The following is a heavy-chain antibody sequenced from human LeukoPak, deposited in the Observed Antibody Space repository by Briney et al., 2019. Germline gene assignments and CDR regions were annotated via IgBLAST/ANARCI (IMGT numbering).Heavy chain of an antibody. CDR2: ISSSGA. CDR1: RFTFSSYA. Sequence: GGSLRLSCAASRFTFSSYAMSWVRQAPGKGLEWVLAISSSGAYYADSVKGRFTISRDNSKNTLYLQMNSLRAEDTAVYYCAKDATGTTAYYFDSWRQGTLVTVSS. J-gene: IGHJ4*02. V-gene: IGHV3-23*01. CDR3: AKDATGTTAYYFDS. D-gene: IGHD1-1*01.